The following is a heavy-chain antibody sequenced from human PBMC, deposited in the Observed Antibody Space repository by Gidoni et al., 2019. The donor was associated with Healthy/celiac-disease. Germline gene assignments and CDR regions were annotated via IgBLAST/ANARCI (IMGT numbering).Heavy chain of an antibody. CDR3: AKDMTSSGWYYFDY. J-gene: IGHJ4*02. V-gene: IGHV3-9*01. D-gene: IGHD6-19*01. CDR2: ISWNSGSI. CDR1: GFTFDDYA. Sequence: EVQLVESGGGLVQPGRSLRLSCAAPGFTFDDYAMHWVRQAPGKGLEWVSGISWNSGSIGYADSVKGRFTISRDNAKNSLYLQMNSLRAEDTALYYCAKDMTSSGWYYFDYWGQGTLVTVSS.